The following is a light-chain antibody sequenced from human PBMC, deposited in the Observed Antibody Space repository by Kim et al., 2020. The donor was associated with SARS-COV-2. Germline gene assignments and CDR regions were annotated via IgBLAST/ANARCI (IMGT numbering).Light chain of an antibody. J-gene: IGLJ2*01. CDR1: RSNIGSNY. Sequence: QSVLTQPPSASGTPGQRVTISCSGSRSNIGSNYVYWYQHLPGTAPKLLIYRNDQRPSGVPDRFSGSKSGTSASLAINGLRSEDEADYYCVVWDDSLTGVQFGGGTQLTVL. CDR2: RND. CDR3: VVWDDSLTGVQ. V-gene: IGLV1-47*01.